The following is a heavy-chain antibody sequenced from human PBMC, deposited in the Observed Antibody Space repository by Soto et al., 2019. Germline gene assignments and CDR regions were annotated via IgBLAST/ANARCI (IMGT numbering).Heavy chain of an antibody. Sequence: QLVQSGPEVKKPGSSVKVSCKSVGDTFSSYAVSWVRQAPGQGLEWMGGIIPTFGTVNYAQKFQGRATITADESTRLSDMELSSLKSEDTAVYYWAREAGDYGHPYFDYWGQGTLISVSS. J-gene: IGHJ4*02. V-gene: IGHV1-69*01. D-gene: IGHD3-10*01. CDR1: GDTFSSYA. CDR2: IIPTFGTV. CDR3: AREAGDYGHPYFDY.